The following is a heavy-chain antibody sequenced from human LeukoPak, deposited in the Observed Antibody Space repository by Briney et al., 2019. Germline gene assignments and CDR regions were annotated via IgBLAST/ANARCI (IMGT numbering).Heavy chain of an antibody. V-gene: IGHV3-74*01. CDR3: TRDTSGARDS. J-gene: IGHJ4*02. CDR2: INEDGSST. Sequence: GGSLRLSCAASGYTFSTYWMHWIRHGPGKGLVWVSRINEDGSSTSYADSVRGRFTISRDNAKNTLYLQMNSLRAEDTAVYYCTRDTSGARDSWGQGTLVTVSS. D-gene: IGHD4-17*01. CDR1: GYTFSTYW.